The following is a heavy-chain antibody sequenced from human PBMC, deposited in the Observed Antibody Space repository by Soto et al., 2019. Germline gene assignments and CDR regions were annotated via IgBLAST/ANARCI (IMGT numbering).Heavy chain of an antibody. CDR1: GYTFINYG. D-gene: IGHD2-15*01. Sequence: QVPLVQSGAEVKKPGASVKVSCKASGYTFINYGISWVRQAPGQGLEWMGWISAYNGNTNYAQKLQGRVTMTIDTSTSTAYMEVRSLRSDDTAVYYCARDRFYCSGGSCYSGWFDPWGQGTLVTVSS. CDR2: ISAYNGNT. J-gene: IGHJ5*02. V-gene: IGHV1-18*01. CDR3: ARDRFYCSGGSCYSGWFDP.